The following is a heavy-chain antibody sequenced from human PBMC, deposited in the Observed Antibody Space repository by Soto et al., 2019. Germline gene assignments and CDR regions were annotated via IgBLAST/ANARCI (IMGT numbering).Heavy chain of an antibody. V-gene: IGHV1-69*02. J-gene: IGHJ4*02. CDR3: ASHTPYGSGSYYIDY. Sequence: GASVKVSCKASGGTFSSYTISWVRQAPGQGLEWMGRIIPILGIANYAQKFQGRVTITADKTTSTAYLELSSLKSEDMAVYYCASHTPYGSGSYYIDYCGQGTLVTVSP. CDR1: GGTFSSYT. D-gene: IGHD3-10*01. CDR2: IIPILGIA.